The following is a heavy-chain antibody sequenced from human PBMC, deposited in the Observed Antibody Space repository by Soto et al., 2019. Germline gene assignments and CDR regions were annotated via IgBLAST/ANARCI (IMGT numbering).Heavy chain of an antibody. CDR1: GGSISSGAYY. Sequence: TLSLTCTVSGGSISSGAYYWGWIRQHPGKGLEWIGYISHRGTAYHTPSLKSRVSLSVDPSKSQFSLNVTSLTAADTAVYYCARVSATGTRWFDPWGPGTLVTVSS. V-gene: IGHV4-31*03. CDR2: ISHRGTA. D-gene: IGHD6-13*01. CDR3: ARVSATGTRWFDP. J-gene: IGHJ5*02.